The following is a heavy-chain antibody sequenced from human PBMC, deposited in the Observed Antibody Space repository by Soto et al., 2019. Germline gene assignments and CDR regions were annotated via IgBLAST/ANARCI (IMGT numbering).Heavy chain of an antibody. CDR1: GYTFSSYA. V-gene: IGHV1-3*01. CDR2: INAGNGNT. J-gene: IGHJ5*02. Sequence: QVQLVQSEGEVKKPGASVKVSCKASGYTFSSYAMHWVRQAPGQRLEWMGWINAGNGNTKYSQKFQGRVTITRDTSVSTAYMELSSQRSEDTAVYYCARAPEDRYFGRWGQGTLVTVSS. D-gene: IGHD1-26*01. CDR3: ARAPEDRYFGR.